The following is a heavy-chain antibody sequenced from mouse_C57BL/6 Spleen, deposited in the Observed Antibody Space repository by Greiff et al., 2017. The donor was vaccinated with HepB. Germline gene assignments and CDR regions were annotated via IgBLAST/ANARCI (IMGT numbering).Heavy chain of an antibody. J-gene: IGHJ1*03. D-gene: IGHD4-1*01. V-gene: IGHV1-75*01. Sequence: QVHVKQSGPELVKPGASVKISCKASGYTFTDYYINWVKQRPGQGLEWIGWIFPGSGSTYYNEKFKGKATLTVDKSSSTAYMLLSSLTSEDSAVYFCARSGATGTDWYFDVWGTGTTVTVSS. CDR3: ARSGATGTDWYFDV. CDR2: IFPGSGST. CDR1: GYTFTDYY.